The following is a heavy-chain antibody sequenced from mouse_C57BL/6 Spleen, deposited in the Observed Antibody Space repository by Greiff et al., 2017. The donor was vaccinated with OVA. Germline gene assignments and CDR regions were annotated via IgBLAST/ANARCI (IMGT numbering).Heavy chain of an antibody. Sequence: EVKLMESGGGLVKPGGSLKLSCAASGFTFSDYGMHWVRQAPEKGLEWVAYISSGSSTIYYADTVKGRFTISRDNAKNTLFLQMTRLRSEDTAVYYCSRNGLGYAMDCWGQGTSVTVSS. V-gene: IGHV5-17*01. CDR3: SRNGLGYAMDC. CDR2: ISSGSSTI. D-gene: IGHD3-3*01. J-gene: IGHJ4*01. CDR1: GFTFSDYG.